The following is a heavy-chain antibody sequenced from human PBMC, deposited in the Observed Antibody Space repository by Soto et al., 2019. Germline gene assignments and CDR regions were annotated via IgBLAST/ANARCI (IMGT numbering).Heavy chain of an antibody. Sequence: QLQLQESGTELVKPSETLSLTCTVSGGSITSNSYYWGWIRQPPGKGLEWIANIYYAGSTYYNPSLKGRAAISVDTSKNQFSLRLSSVTAADSAVYYCSRGVYNSGVWYHFDYWGQGTLVTVSS. J-gene: IGHJ4*02. V-gene: IGHV4-39*01. D-gene: IGHD6-19*01. CDR2: IYYAGST. CDR3: SRGVYNSGVWYHFDY. CDR1: GGSITSNSYY.